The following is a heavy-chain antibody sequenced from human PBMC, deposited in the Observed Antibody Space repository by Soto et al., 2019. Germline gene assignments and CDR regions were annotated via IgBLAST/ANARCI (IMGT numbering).Heavy chain of an antibody. CDR2: IDNDGSGT. J-gene: IGHJ4*02. Sequence: EVQLVESGGGLVQPGGSLRLSCAASGIIFTNYWMHWVRQAPGKGLVWVSRIDNDGSGTSYADSVKGRFTISRDNAKNTVYLQMNSLRAEDTAVYYCTTVLEYWGQGTQVTVSS. CDR3: TTVLEY. V-gene: IGHV3-74*01. CDR1: GIIFTNYW.